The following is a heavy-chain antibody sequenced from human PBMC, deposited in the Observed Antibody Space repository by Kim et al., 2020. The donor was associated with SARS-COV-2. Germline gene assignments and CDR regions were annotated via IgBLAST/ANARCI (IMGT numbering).Heavy chain of an antibody. Sequence: SETLSLTCTVSGGSISSSSYYWGWIRQPPGKGLEWFGSIYYSGSTYYNPSLKSRVPISVDTSKNQFSLKRSSVTAADTAVYYCARGSVAVAGALYYYYSYGMDVGGQGTTVTVSS. CDR2: IYYSGST. V-gene: IGHV4-39*01. D-gene: IGHD6-19*01. CDR1: GGSISSSSYY. CDR3: ARGSVAVAGALYYYYSYGMDV. J-gene: IGHJ6*02.